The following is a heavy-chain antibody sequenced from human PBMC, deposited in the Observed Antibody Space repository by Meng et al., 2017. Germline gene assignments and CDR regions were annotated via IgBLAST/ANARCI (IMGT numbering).Heavy chain of an antibody. V-gene: IGHV1-46*01. J-gene: IGHJ4*02. CDR2: INPSGGST. Sequence: ASVKVSCKASGYTFTSYYMHWVRQARGQGLEWMGIINPSGGSTSYAQKFQGRVTMTRDTSTSTVYMELSSLRSEETAVYYCARDLGIQLWFTSTIAGDYWGQGTLVTVSS. CDR1: GYTFTSYY. CDR3: ARDLGIQLWFTSTIAGDY. D-gene: IGHD5-18*01.